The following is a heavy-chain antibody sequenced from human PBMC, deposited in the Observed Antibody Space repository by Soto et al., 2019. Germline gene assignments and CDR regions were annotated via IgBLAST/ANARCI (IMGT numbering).Heavy chain of an antibody. V-gene: IGHV3-66*01. CDR1: GFTVSSNY. CDR2: IYSGGSA. J-gene: IGHJ4*02. CDR3: ARDGYSYGGGDFAY. Sequence: EVQLVESGGGLVQPGGSLRLSCAASGFTVSSNYMSWVRQAPGKGLEWVSVIYSGGSAYYADSVKGRFTISRDNSKNTLYLQMTSLRAEDTAVYYCARDGYSYGGGDFAYWGQGTLVTVSS. D-gene: IGHD5-18*01.